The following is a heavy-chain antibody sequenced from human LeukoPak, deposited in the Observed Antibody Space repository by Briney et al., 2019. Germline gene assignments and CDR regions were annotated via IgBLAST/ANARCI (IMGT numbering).Heavy chain of an antibody. Sequence: SETLSLTCAVAGGSISSYYWSWIRQPAGKGLEWIGNIYYVGSTYYNPSLKSRVTISIDTSKNQFSLKLSSVTAADTAVYYCASDLGISWYFDYWGQGTLVTVSS. J-gene: IGHJ4*02. V-gene: IGHV4-59*12. CDR2: IYYVGST. CDR3: ASDLGISWYFDY. D-gene: IGHD6-13*01. CDR1: GGSISSYY.